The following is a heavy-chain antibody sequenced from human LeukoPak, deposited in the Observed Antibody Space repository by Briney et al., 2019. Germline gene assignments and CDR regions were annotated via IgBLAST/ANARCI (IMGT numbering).Heavy chain of an antibody. CDR3: ARLNGHYSRGVDY. V-gene: IGHV3-11*01. J-gene: IGHJ4*01. Sequence: GGSLRLSCEASGFTLSDYHMSWIRQAPGKGLEWVSQISSSAYTMHHANSVKGRFPISRDNAKNSLSLQMNSLRADDSAVYYCARLNGHYSRGVDYWGQGTLVTVSS. CDR1: GFTLSDYH. D-gene: IGHD2-15*01. CDR2: ISSSAYTM.